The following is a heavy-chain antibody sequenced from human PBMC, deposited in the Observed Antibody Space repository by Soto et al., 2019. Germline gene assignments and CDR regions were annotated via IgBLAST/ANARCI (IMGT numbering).Heavy chain of an antibody. J-gene: IGHJ4*02. CDR2: VFYSGAT. V-gene: IGHV4-30-4*01. D-gene: IGHD3-10*01. Sequence: SETLSLTCNVSGGPIKTGDYYWNWIRQPPGKGLEWIGYVFYSGATNYSPSLKSRAAISMDTSKNQFSLSLTSVATADTAVYYCARAGFSYGHLLFWGQGIRVTVSS. CDR3: ARAGFSYGHLLF. CDR1: GGPIKTGDYY.